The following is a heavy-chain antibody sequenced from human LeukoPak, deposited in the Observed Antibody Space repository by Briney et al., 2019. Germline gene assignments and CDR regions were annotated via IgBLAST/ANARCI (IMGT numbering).Heavy chain of an antibody. V-gene: IGHV3-23*01. J-gene: IGHJ4*02. CDR1: GFTFSNYA. CDR3: AKDLGGSGSYSFDY. Sequence: GGSLRLSCAASGFTFSNYAMNWVRQAPGRGLEWVLAISGSGGSTYYADPVKGRFTISRDNSKTTLYLQMDSLSAEDTAVYYCAKDLGGSGSYSFDYWGQGTLVTVSS. CDR2: ISGSGGST. D-gene: IGHD1-26*01.